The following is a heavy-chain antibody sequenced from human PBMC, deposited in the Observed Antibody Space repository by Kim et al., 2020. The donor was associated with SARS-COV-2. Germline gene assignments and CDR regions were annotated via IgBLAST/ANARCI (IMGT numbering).Heavy chain of an antibody. J-gene: IGHJ4*02. CDR3: AKRYYYGSGSYFYYFDY. CDR2: ISGSGSST. Sequence: GGSLRLSCAASGFTFSSYAMSWVRQAPGKGLEWVSAISGSGSSTYYADSVKGRFTISRDNSKNTLYLQMNSLRAEDTAVYYCAKRYYYGSGSYFYYFDYWGQGTLVTVSS. CDR1: GFTFSSYA. D-gene: IGHD3-10*01. V-gene: IGHV3-23*01.